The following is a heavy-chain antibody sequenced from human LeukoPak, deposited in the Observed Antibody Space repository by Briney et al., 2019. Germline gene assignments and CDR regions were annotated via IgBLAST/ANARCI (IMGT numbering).Heavy chain of an antibody. CDR2: ISSSGNTI. CDR1: GFTFSRYE. CDR3: AKGQELLWFGESSGV. J-gene: IGHJ6*02. V-gene: IGHV3-48*03. D-gene: IGHD3-10*01. Sequence: GGSLRLSCAASGFTFSRYEMNWVRQAPGKGLEWVSYISSSGNTIYYADSVKGRLTVSRDNAKNSLYLDMNSLRAVDTAVYYCAKGQELLWFGESSGVWGQGTTVTVSS.